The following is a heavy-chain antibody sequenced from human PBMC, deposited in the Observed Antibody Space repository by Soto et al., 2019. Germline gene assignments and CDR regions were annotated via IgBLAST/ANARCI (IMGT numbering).Heavy chain of an antibody. V-gene: IGHV1-18*01. Sequence: GASVKVSCKASGYTFTSYGISWVRQAPGQGLEWMGWISAYNGNTNYAQKLQGRVTMTTDTSTSTAYMELRSLRSDDTAVYYCARDGLYYDILTGYYPHDYWGQGTLVTVSS. CDR1: GYTFTSYG. J-gene: IGHJ4*02. D-gene: IGHD3-9*01. CDR3: ARDGLYYDILTGYYPHDY. CDR2: ISAYNGNT.